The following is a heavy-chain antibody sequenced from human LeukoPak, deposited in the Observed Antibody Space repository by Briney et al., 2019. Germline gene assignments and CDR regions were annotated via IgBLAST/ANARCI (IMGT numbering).Heavy chain of an antibody. D-gene: IGHD3-22*01. J-gene: IGHJ3*02. V-gene: IGHV4-4*07. Sequence: ASETLSLTCSVSGGSINNYYWNWIRQPAGKGLEWIGRIYASGSTNYNPSLKSRVTMSVDTSKNQFSLKLSSVTAADTAVYYCAKSNGYGLIDIWGQGTMVTVSS. CDR3: AKSNGYGLIDI. CDR2: IYASGST. CDR1: GGSINNYY.